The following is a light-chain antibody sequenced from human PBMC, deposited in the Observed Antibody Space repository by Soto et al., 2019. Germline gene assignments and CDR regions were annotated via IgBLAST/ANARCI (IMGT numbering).Light chain of an antibody. V-gene: IGKV3-15*01. CDR1: QSVSSN. CDR2: GAS. CDR3: QQYNNLPRT. J-gene: IGKJ1*01. Sequence: EIVMTQSPATLSVSPGERATLSCRASQSVSSNLAWYQQKPCQAPRLLIYGASTRATGIPAMFSGSGSGTEFTLTISSLQSEDFAVYYCQQYNNLPRTFGQGTKVEIK.